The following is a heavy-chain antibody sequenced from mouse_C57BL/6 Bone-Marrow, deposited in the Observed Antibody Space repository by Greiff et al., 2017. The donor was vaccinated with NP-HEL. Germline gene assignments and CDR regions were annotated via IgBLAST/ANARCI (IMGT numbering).Heavy chain of an antibody. Sequence: QVQLQQSGAELVRPGTSVKVSCKASGYAFTNYLIEWVKQRPGQGLEWIGVINPGSGGTNYNEKFKGKATLTADKSSSTAYMQLSSLTSEDSAVDFGARAPITTVVAHWYFDVWGTGTTVTVSS. V-gene: IGHV1-54*01. J-gene: IGHJ1*03. CDR2: INPGSGGT. D-gene: IGHD1-1*01. CDR3: ARAPITTVVAHWYFDV. CDR1: GYAFTNYL.